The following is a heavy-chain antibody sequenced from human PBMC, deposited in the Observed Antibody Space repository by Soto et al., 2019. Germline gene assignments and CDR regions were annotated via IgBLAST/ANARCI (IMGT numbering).Heavy chain of an antibody. CDR3: ARDLDTATYFDY. D-gene: IGHD5-18*01. V-gene: IGHV4-30-4*01. Sequence: SETLSLTCTVSGGSISSGNYCWSWNRQPPGKGLEWIGFIHYSGSSYYNPSLKSRVTISVDTSKNQFSLKLDSVTAADTAVYYCARDLDTATYFDYWGHGTLVTVSS. J-gene: IGHJ4*01. CDR1: GGSISSGNYC. CDR2: IHYSGSS.